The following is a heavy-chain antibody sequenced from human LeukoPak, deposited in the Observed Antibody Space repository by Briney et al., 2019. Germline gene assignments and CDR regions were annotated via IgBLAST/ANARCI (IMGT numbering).Heavy chain of an antibody. D-gene: IGHD5-12*01. CDR1: GFTLGSFA. CDR2: ISTNGSRT. V-gene: IGHV3-64*02. CDR3: TRDSFYTGYDRGFGY. J-gene: IGHJ4*02. Sequence: GGSLRLSCTASGFTLGSFAMHWVRQSPDRGLQYVAAISTNGSRTFYADSVKGRFIISRGNYKNMLYLQMGSLRGEDTAVYYCTRDSFYTGYDRGFGYWGQGTLVTVSS.